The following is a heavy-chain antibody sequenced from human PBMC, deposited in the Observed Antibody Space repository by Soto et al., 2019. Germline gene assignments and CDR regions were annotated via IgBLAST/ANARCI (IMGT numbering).Heavy chain of an antibody. J-gene: IGHJ6*04. Sequence: HVQLQESGPGLVTPSGTLFLTCAVSGGSISSINWWSWVLQPPGEWLACLGEIDHRGSTNYNPSLQSRVTRAVDRSTNQFALKLSSVSAADTAVYYRARARVVATFYYYDMDDCGKGPKVPVSS. V-gene: IGHV4-4*02. CDR1: GGSISSINW. CDR2: IDHRGST. CDR3: ARARVVATFYYYDMDD. D-gene: IGHD5-12*01.